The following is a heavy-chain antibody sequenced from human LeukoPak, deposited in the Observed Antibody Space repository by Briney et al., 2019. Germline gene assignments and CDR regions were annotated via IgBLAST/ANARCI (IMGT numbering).Heavy chain of an antibody. J-gene: IGHJ4*02. V-gene: IGHV4-4*07. CDR2: IYTSGST. D-gene: IGHD5-24*01. CDR3: SFRNERSDY. Sequence: SETLSLTCTVSGGSISSCDWSWIRRPAGKGLEWIGRIYTSGSTNYNPSLKSRVTMSVDTSKNQFSLKLSSVTAADTAVYYCSFRNERSDYWGQGTLVTVSS. CDR1: GGSISSCD.